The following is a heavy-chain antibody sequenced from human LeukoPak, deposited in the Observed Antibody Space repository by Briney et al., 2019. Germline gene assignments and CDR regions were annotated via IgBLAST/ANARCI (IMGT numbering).Heavy chain of an antibody. V-gene: IGHV1-3*01. CDR3: ARATPNSQGAFDI. D-gene: IGHD1/OR15-1a*01. CDR2: INAGNGNT. Sequence: GASVKVSCKASGYTFTSYAMHWVRQAPGQGLEWMGWINAGNGNTKYSQKFQGRVTITRDTSASTAYMELSSLRSEDTAVYYCARATPNSQGAFDIWGQGTMVTVSS. J-gene: IGHJ3*02. CDR1: GYTFTSYA.